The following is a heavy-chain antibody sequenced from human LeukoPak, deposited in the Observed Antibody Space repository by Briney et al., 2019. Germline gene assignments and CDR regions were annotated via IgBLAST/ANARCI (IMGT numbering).Heavy chain of an antibody. D-gene: IGHD3-3*01. V-gene: IGHV4-34*01. Sequence: SETLSLTCAVYGGSFSGYYWSWARQPPGKGLEWIGEINHSGSTNYNPSLKSRVTISVDTSKNQFSLKLSSVTAADTAVYYCARRRYDFWSGYSFPFDYWGQGTLVTVSS. CDR1: GGSFSGYY. J-gene: IGHJ4*02. CDR3: ARRRYDFWSGYSFPFDY. CDR2: INHSGST.